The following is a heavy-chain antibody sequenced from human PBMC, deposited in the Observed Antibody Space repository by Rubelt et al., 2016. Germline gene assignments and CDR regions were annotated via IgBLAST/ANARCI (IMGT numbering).Heavy chain of an antibody. J-gene: IGHJ4*02. D-gene: IGHD6-19*01. V-gene: IGHV4-59*09. CDR2: SPRGTT. CDR3: VGGRQWLAFDI. Sequence: SPRGTTNSNPSLKSRVIISLDMSKNQFFLKLSSVTAADTAVYYCVGGRQWLAFDIWGQGALGTVSS.